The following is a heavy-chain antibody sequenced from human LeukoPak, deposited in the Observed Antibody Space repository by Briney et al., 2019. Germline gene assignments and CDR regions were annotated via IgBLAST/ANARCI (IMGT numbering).Heavy chain of an antibody. D-gene: IGHD1-26*01. J-gene: IGHJ6*04. CDR2: IHSSGST. V-gene: IGHV4-59*12. CDR1: GGSISSYY. Sequence: SETLSLTCSVSGGSISSYYWTWIRQPPGKGLEWIGYIHSSGSTNYNPSLKSRVTISLDTSKNQFSLKLSSVTPEDTAVYYCVRGGGSLNVWGKGTTVTVSS. CDR3: VRGGGSLNV.